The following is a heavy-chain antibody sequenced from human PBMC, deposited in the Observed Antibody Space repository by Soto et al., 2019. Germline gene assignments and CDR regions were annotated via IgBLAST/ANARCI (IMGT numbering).Heavy chain of an antibody. V-gene: IGHV3-9*01. CDR3: AKDYYDILTGPDY. J-gene: IGHJ4*02. Sequence: GGSLRLSCAASGFTFDDYAMHWVRQAPGKGLEWVSGISWNSGSIGYADSVKGRFTISRDNAKNSLYLQMNSLRAEDTALYYCAKDYYDILTGPDYWGQGTLDIVSS. CDR1: GFTFDDYA. D-gene: IGHD3-9*01. CDR2: ISWNSGSI.